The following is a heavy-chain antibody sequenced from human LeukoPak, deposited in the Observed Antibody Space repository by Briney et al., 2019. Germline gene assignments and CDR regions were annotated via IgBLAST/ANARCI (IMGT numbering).Heavy chain of an antibody. CDR3: ARDNPSGYFDY. CDR1: GFTFSSYA. Sequence: GGSLRLPCAAFGFTFSSYAMSWVRQAPGKGLEWVSVIYSGGSTFYADSVKGRFTISRHNSKNTLYLQMNSLRAEDTAVYYCARDNPSGYFDYWGQGTLVTVSS. J-gene: IGHJ4*02. D-gene: IGHD2-15*01. CDR2: IYSGGST. V-gene: IGHV3-53*04.